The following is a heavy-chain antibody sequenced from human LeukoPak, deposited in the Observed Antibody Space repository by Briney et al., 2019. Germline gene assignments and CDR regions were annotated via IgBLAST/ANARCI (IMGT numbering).Heavy chain of an antibody. J-gene: IGHJ4*02. D-gene: IGHD2-2*01. CDR2: ISGSGGNT. CDR3: AKDPRAISGY. V-gene: IGHV3-23*01. CDR1: GFTFSNYA. Sequence: GGSLRLSCAVSGFTFSNYAMSWVRQAPGKGLEWVSGISGSGGNTDYADSVRGRFTTSRDNSKNTLYLQMNSLRAEDTAIYYCAKDPRAISGYWGQGTLVIVSS.